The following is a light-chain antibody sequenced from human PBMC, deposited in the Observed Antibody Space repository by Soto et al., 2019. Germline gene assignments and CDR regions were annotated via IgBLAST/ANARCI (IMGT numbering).Light chain of an antibody. J-gene: IGKJ5*01. V-gene: IGKV1-5*01. CDR2: DVS. CDR1: QSISDS. CDR3: QQYNSYPIT. Sequence: DVQMTQSPSTLYASVGDRVTLTCRASQSISDSLAWYQQKPGKAPDLLISDVSSLESGVPSRFSGSGSGTEFTLTISSLQPDDFATYYCQQYNSYPITFGQGTRLEIK.